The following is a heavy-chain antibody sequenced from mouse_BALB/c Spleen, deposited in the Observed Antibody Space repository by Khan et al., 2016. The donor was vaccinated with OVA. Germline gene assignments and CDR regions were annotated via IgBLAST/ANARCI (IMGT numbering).Heavy chain of an antibody. CDR3: ARRDYYAYYWYFDV. V-gene: IGHV1-18*01. D-gene: IGHD1-2*01. CDR1: GYTFTEYI. J-gene: IGHJ1*01. Sequence: EVQLQQSGPELVKPGASVKISCKTSGYTFTEYIIHWVKQSHGKSLEWIGRFNPNNGGAHYNQKFKGKATLTVDKSSSTAYMELRSLTSEDSAVYYCARRDYYAYYWYFDVWGAGTTVTVSS. CDR2: FNPNNGGA.